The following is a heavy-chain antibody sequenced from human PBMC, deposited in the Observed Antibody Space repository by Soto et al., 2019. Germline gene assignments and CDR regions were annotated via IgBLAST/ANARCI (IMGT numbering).Heavy chain of an antibody. CDR3: ANDRNSGRDPRYFDY. Sequence: EVQLLESGGGLVQPGGSLRLSCAASGFIFDTYAMSWVRQVPGKGLEWVSGISGSGSTTYYADSVKGRFTISRDNSKDTLYLQINNLRAEDTTIYYCANDRNSGRDPRYFDYWGQGILMTVSS. CDR2: ISGSGSTT. CDR1: GFIFDTYA. J-gene: IGHJ4*02. V-gene: IGHV3-23*01. D-gene: IGHD3-10*01.